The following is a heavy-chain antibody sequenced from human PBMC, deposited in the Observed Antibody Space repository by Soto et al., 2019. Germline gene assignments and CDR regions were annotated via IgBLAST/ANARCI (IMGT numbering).Heavy chain of an antibody. CDR3: ARGASGSYKLDS. D-gene: IGHD3-10*01. CDR1: GFTFSSYW. J-gene: IGHJ4*02. Sequence: EVQLVESGGGLLQPGGSLRLSCAASGFTFSSYWMHWVRQTPGKGLVWVSRINSDGSSANYADSVKGRFTISRDNAKNTLYLQVNSLRAEDTAVYYCARGASGSYKLDSWGQGTLVTVSS. CDR2: INSDGSSA. V-gene: IGHV3-74*01.